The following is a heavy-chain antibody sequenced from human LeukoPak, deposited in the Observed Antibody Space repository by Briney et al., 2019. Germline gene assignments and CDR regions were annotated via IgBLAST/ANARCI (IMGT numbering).Heavy chain of an antibody. V-gene: IGHV4-4*09. CDR1: GFTFSSYW. CDR2: IYSSGTT. J-gene: IGHJ5*02. D-gene: IGHD1-20*01. Sequence: PGGSLRLSCAASGFTFSSYWMSWVRQAPGKGLEWVGIIYSSGTTYYNPSLTSRVTISIDTSKNQFSLKLTSVTAAATAVYYCARSVTGANNWFDPWGQGTLVTVSS. CDR3: ARSVTGANNWFDP.